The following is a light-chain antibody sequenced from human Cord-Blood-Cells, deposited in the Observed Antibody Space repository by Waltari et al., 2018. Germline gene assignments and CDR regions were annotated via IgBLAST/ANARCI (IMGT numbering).Light chain of an antibody. Sequence: DIQLTQSPSTLSASVGDRVTITCGASQSISSWLAWYQQKPGKAHTLLIYKASSLASGVPSRFGGSGSGTEFPLTTSSLQPDDFATYYCQQYNSYSRSFGQGTKVEIK. V-gene: IGKV1-5*03. J-gene: IGKJ1*01. CDR2: KAS. CDR1: QSISSW. CDR3: QQYNSYSRS.